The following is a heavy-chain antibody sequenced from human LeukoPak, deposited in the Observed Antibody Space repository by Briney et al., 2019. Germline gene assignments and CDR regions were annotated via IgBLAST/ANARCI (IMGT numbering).Heavy chain of an antibody. V-gene: IGHV1-69*05. CDR1: GGTFSSYA. J-gene: IGHJ6*03. Sequence: SVKVSCKASGGTFSSYAISWVRQAPGQGLEWMGGIIPIFGTANYAQKFQGRVTITTDESTSTAYMELSSLRSEDTAVYYCARDGSTVTTESGYYYMDVWAKGPRSPSP. CDR2: IIPIFGTA. D-gene: IGHD4-11*01. CDR3: ARDGSTVTTESGYYYMDV.